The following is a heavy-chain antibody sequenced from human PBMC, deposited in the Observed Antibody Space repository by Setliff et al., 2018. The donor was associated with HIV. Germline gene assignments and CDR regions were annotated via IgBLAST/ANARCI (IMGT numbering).Heavy chain of an antibody. V-gene: IGHV3-30*03. CDR1: GFSFSSYG. CDR3: VRDQVGGGIDY. D-gene: IGHD6-25*01. Sequence: GSLRLSCAASGFSFSSYGMHWVRQAPGKGLEWVAVISYDGINKYYEDSVKGRFTISRDNSKNTLYLLMNSLRAEDTAVYYCVRDQVGGGIDYWGQGTLVTVSS. J-gene: IGHJ4*02. CDR2: ISYDGINK.